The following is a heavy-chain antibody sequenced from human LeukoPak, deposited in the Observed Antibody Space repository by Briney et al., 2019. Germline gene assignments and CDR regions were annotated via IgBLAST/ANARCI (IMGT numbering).Heavy chain of an antibody. CDR1: GGSISSYY. J-gene: IGHJ4*02. CDR3: ASLVGATLYFDY. CDR2: IYYSGST. Sequence: SETLSLTCTVSGGSISSYYWSWIRQPPGKGLEWIGYIYYSGSTNYNPSLKSRVTISVDTSKNQFSLKLSSVTAADTAVYYCASLVGATLYFDYWGQGTLVTVSS. V-gene: IGHV4-59*01. D-gene: IGHD1-26*01.